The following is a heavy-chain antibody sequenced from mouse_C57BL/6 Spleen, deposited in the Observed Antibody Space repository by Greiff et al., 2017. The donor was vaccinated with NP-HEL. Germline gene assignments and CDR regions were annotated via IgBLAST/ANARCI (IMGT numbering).Heavy chain of an antibody. Sequence: VKQRPIQGLEWIGNIDPSDSETHYNQKFKDKATLTVDKSSSTAYMQLSSLTSEDSAVYYCARVAYGNYVYFDVWGTGTTVTVSS. D-gene: IGHD2-1*01. V-gene: IGHV1-52*01. CDR2: IDPSDSET. CDR3: ARVAYGNYVYFDV. J-gene: IGHJ1*03.